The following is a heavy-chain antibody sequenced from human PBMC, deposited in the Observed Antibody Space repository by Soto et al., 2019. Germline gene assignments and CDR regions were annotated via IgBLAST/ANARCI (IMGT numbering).Heavy chain of an antibody. CDR1: GGSISSGDYY. D-gene: IGHD2-2*01. Sequence: PSETLSLTCTVSGGSISSGDYYWSWIRQPPGKGLEWIGYIYYSGSTYYNPSLKSRVTISVDTSKNQFSLKLSSVTAADTAVYYCARERSQLLREGGWSGLYGMDVWGQGTTVTVSS. CDR3: ARERSQLLREGGWSGLYGMDV. V-gene: IGHV4-30-4*01. CDR2: IYYSGST. J-gene: IGHJ6*02.